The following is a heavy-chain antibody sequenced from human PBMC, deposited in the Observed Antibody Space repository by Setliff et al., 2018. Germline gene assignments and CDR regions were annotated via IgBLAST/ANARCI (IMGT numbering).Heavy chain of an antibody. D-gene: IGHD6-13*01. J-gene: IGHJ4*02. V-gene: IGHV3-74*01. CDR1: GFSFSNYW. CDR2: INSDGSST. Sequence: PGGSLRLSCAASGFSFSNYWMHWVRQAPGKGLVWVSRINSDGSSTNYADSVKGQFTVSRDNAKNTLYLQMNSLRAEDTAVYYCTRDQGIWGTLNLQGPDYWGQGTLVTVSS. CDR3: TRDQGIWGTLNLQGPDY.